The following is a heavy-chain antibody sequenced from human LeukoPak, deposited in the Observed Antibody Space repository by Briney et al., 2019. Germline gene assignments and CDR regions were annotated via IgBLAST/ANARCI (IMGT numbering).Heavy chain of an antibody. CDR1: GLTFSSYE. D-gene: IGHD2-15*01. CDR2: ISNSGSTI. Sequence: GGSLSLSCAASGLTFSSYEMNWVRQPPGKGLEWVAYISNSGSTIYYADSEKGRITNSRDNAKKSLYLQMNNLKAGDTAVYYCGRDGGYCSGGSCYYRWFDPWGQGTLVTVSS. J-gene: IGHJ5*02. V-gene: IGHV3-48*03. CDR3: GRDGGYCSGGSCYYRWFDP.